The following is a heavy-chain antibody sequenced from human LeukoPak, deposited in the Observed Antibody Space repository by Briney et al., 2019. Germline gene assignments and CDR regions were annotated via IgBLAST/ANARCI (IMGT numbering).Heavy chain of an antibody. CDR1: GFSLSTSGMC. J-gene: IGHJ4*02. V-gene: IGHV2-70*11. CDR2: IDWDDDK. CDR3: ARIRQSLRGGGVDY. Sequence: SGPTLVNPTQTLTLTCTFSGFSLSTSGMCVSWIRQPLGKALEWLARIDWDDDKYYSTSLKTRLTISKDTSKNQVVLTMTNMDPVDTATYYCARIRQSLRGGGVDYWGQGTLVTVSS. D-gene: IGHD3-16*02.